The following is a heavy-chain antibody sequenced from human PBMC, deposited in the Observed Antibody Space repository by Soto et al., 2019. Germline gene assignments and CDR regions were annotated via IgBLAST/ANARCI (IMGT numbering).Heavy chain of an antibody. CDR3: ARDTAAAGSHYLYGMDV. V-gene: IGHV1-18*01. CDR1: GYTFTTYG. Sequence: ASVKVSCKASGYTFTTYGIVWVRQAPGQGLEWMGCISTYNGNTNYAQNLQARVTMTTDTSTSTAYMELRSLRSDDTAVYYCARDTAAAGSHYLYGMDVWGQGTTVTVSS. CDR2: ISTYNGNT. J-gene: IGHJ6*02. D-gene: IGHD6-13*01.